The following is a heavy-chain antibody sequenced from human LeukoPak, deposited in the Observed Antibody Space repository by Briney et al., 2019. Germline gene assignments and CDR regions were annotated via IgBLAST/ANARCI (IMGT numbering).Heavy chain of an antibody. CDR3: ARGLEWFGELSY. Sequence: ASVKVSCKASGYTFTGYYMHWVRQAPGQGLEWMGWINPNSGGTNYAQKFQGRVTITRNTSISTAYMELSSLRSEDTAVYYCARGLEWFGELSYWGQGTLVTVSS. V-gene: IGHV1-2*02. CDR2: INPNSGGT. CDR1: GYTFTGYY. J-gene: IGHJ4*02. D-gene: IGHD3-10*01.